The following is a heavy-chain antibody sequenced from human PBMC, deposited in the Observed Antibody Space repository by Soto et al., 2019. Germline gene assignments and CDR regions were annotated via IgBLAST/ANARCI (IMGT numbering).Heavy chain of an antibody. V-gene: IGHV3-33*01. CDR1: GFTFSSYG. Sequence: WVSLRLSCSPSGFTFSSYGMHWVRQAPGKGLEWVAVIWYDGSNKYYADSVKGRFTISRDNSKNTLYLQMNSLRADDTAVYYCARDLRTDGVSSPICYYYGMDVWGRGTRVAVSS. D-gene: IGHD2-8*01. CDR3: ARDLRTDGVSSPICYYYGMDV. CDR2: IWYDGSNK. J-gene: IGHJ6*01.